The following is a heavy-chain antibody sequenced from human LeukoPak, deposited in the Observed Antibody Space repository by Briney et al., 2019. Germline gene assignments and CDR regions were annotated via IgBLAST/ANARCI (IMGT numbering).Heavy chain of an antibody. CDR1: GFTFSNAW. D-gene: IGHD2-2*02. CDR3: TTSVSVPAAIDYYGMDV. V-gene: IGHV3-15*01. Sequence: PGGSLRLSCAASGFTFSNAWMSWVRQVPGKGLEWVGRIKSKTDGGTTDYAAPVKGRFTISRDDSKNTLYLQMNSLKTEDTAVYYCTTSVSVPAAIDYYGMDVWGKGTTVTVSS. J-gene: IGHJ6*04. CDR2: IKSKTDGGTT.